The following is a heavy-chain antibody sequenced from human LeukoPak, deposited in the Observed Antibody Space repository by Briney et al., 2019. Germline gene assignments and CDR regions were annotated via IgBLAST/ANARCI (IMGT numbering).Heavy chain of an antibody. V-gene: IGHV5-51*07. D-gene: IGHD4-23*01. CDR1: GYISTAHW. Sequence: GESLKISCKASGYISTAHWLSRGDQMPGKGLEWMGIINPDDSDTRYNPSFQGQVTMSADKSISTASLQWSSLKASDTAIYYCATSSPAFRAYEGYGGFDIWGQGTKVTVAS. CDR3: ATSSPAFRAYEGYGGFDI. J-gene: IGHJ3*02. CDR2: INPDDSDT.